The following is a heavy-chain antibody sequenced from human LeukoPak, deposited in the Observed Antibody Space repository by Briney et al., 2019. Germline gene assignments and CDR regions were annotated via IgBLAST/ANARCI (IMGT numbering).Heavy chain of an antibody. D-gene: IGHD2-21*01. CDR3: ARRSWGLSGYYYYYYMDV. J-gene: IGHJ6*03. CDR1: GFTLSDYH. Sequence: GGSLRLSCAASGFTLSDYHINWIRQSPGKGLEWVSYISSSGNTMYYADSVKGRLTVSRDNAKNSLYLQMNSLRAEDTAVYYCARRSWGLSGYYYYYYMDVWGNGTTVTVSS. CDR2: ISSSGNTM. V-gene: IGHV3-11*01.